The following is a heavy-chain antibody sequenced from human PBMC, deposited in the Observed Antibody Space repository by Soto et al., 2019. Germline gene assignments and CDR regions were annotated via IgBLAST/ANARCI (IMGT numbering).Heavy chain of an antibody. Sequence: EVQLVESGGGLVQPGGSLRLSCAASGFTFTPYWMHWVRQAPGKGLEWVSRINGEGRNTNYADSVKGRFTFSRDNAKNPVYLEMNSLRVEDAAVYYCAREAYSYGYFDYWGQGAVFTVSS. J-gene: IGHJ4*02. CDR3: AREAYSYGYFDY. CDR2: INGEGRNT. D-gene: IGHD5-18*01. CDR1: GFTFTPYW. V-gene: IGHV3-74*01.